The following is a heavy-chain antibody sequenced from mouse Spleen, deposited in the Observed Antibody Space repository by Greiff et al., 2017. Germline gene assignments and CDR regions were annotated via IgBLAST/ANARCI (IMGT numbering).Heavy chain of an antibody. J-gene: IGHJ3*01. D-gene: IGHD2-2*01. CDR2: ISSGGSYT. Sequence: EVQLVESGGGLVKPGGSLKLSCAASGFTFSSYAMSWVRQSPEKRLEWVAEISSGGSYTYYPDTVTGRFTISRDNAKNTLYLEMSSLRSEDTAMYYCASRGYGYDGGFAYWGQGTLVTVSA. CDR1: GFTFSSYA. V-gene: IGHV5-9-4*01. CDR3: ASRGYGYDGGFAY.